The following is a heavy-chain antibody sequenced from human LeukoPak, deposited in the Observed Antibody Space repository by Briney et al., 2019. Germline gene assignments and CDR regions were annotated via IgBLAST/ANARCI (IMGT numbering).Heavy chain of an antibody. D-gene: IGHD1-26*01. CDR2: IYYSGST. CDR3: ARPDSGTYVARAFDI. V-gene: IGHV4-39*01. Sequence: KPSETLSLTCTISDGSIGSSNYYCGWFRQPPGKGLEWIGSIYYSGSTYYTPSLKSRATISVDTSKNQFSLKLRSVTAADTAVYYCARPDSGTYVARAFDIWGQGTLVSVSS. CDR1: DGSIGSSNYY. J-gene: IGHJ3*02.